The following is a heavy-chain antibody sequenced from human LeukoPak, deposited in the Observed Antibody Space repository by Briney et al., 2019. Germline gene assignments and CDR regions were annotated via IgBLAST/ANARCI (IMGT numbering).Heavy chain of an antibody. CDR3: ATSAYLDH. Sequence: GGSLRLSCAASGFTFSSYSMNWVRQAPGKGLEWVSYISSSSSTIYYADSVKGRFTISRDNAKNFLYLQMNSLRVEDMALYYCATSAYLDHWGQGTLVTVSS. V-gene: IGHV3-48*04. CDR1: GFTFSSYS. J-gene: IGHJ4*02. CDR2: ISSSSSTI. D-gene: IGHD3-16*01.